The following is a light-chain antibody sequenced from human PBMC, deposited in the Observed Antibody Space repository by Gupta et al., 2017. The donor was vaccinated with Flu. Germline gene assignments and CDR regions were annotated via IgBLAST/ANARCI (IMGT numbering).Light chain of an antibody. J-gene: IGLJ3*02. CDR1: SSNIGINT. V-gene: IGLV1-44*01. CDR3: AAWDDSLNGRV. CDR2: TNT. Sequence: QSVLTQPPSASGTPGQRVTISCSRSSSNIGINTVNWYQQLPGTAPKLLIYTNTQRPSGVPDRFSGSKSGTSASLAISGLQSEDEADYYCAAWDDSLNGRVFGGGTKLTVL.